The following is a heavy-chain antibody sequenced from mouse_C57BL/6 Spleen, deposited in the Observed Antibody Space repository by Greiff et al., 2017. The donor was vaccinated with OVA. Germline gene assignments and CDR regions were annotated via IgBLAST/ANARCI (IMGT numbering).Heavy chain of an antibody. CDR2: INPNNGGT. CDR1: GYTFTDYY. D-gene: IGHD1-1*01. J-gene: IGHJ1*03. Sequence: EVKLMESGPELVKPGASVKISCKASGYTFTDYYMNWVKQSHGKSLEWIGDINPNNGGTSYNQKFKGKATLTVDKSSSTAYMELRSLTSEDSAVYYCARTTTVGWYFDVWGTGTTVTVSS. CDR3: ARTTTVGWYFDV. V-gene: IGHV1-26*01.